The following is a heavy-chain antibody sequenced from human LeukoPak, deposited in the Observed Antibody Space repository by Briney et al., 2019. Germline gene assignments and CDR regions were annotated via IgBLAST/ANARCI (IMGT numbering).Heavy chain of an antibody. CDR3: AKGPNPYCSSTSCYAP. Sequence: GGSLRLSCAASGFTFDDYAMHWGRQAPGKGLEWVSLISGDGGSTYYADSVKGRFTISRDNSKNSLYLQMNSLRTEDTALYYCAKGPNPYCSSTSCYAPWGQGTLVTVSS. V-gene: IGHV3-43*02. D-gene: IGHD2-2*01. J-gene: IGHJ5*02. CDR2: ISGDGGST. CDR1: GFTFDDYA.